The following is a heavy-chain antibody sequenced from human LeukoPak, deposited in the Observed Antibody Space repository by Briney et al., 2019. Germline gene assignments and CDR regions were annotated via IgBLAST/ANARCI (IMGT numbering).Heavy chain of an antibody. D-gene: IGHD3-22*01. J-gene: IGHJ4*02. CDR1: GGSISSSSYY. Sequence: SETLSLTCTVSGGSISSSSYYWGWTRQPPGKGLEWIGNIYYSGSTYYNPSPKSRVTISVDTSKNQLSLKLSSVTAADTAVYYCARLDDHYYDSSGRPYFDYWGQGTLVTVSS. CDR3: ARLDDHYYDSSGRPYFDY. V-gene: IGHV4-39*01. CDR2: IYYSGST.